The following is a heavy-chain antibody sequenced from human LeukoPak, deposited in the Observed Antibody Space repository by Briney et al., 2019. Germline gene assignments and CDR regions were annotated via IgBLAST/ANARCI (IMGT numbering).Heavy chain of an antibody. CDR2: ISYDGSNK. Sequence: GGSLRLSCAASGFTFSSYPMHWVRQAPGKGLERVAVISYDGSNKYYADSVKGRFTISRDNSKNTLYLQMTSLRAEDTAVYYCAKDGIRYYYDSSGYYGDYWGQGTLVTVSS. J-gene: IGHJ4*02. CDR3: AKDGIRYYYDSSGYYGDY. D-gene: IGHD3-22*01. V-gene: IGHV3-30-3*01. CDR1: GFTFSSYP.